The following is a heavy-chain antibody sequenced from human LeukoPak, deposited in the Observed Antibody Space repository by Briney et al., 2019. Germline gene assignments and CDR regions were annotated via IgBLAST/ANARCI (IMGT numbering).Heavy chain of an antibody. D-gene: IGHD2-21*02. J-gene: IGHJ4*02. CDR3: ARASPAYCGGDCWFDY. CDR1: GYTFTGYY. V-gene: IGHV1-2*02. CDR2: INPNSGGT. Sequence: ASVKVSCKASGYTFTGYYMHWVRQAPGQGLEWMGWINPNSGGTNYAQKFQGRVTMTRDMSTSTVYMELSSLRSEDTAVYYCARASPAYCGGDCWFDYWGQGTLVTVSS.